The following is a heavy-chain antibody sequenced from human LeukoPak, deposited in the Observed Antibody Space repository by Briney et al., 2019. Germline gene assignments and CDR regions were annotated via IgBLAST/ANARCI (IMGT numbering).Heavy chain of an antibody. J-gene: IGHJ2*01. CDR2: IIPIFGTA. CDR3: ARSQPLAYFDL. V-gene: IGHV1-69*06. Sequence: SVKVSCKASGGSFNSYAISWVRQAPGQGLEWMGGIIPIFGTANYAQKFQGRVTITADKSTNTAYTELSSLRSEDTAVYYCARSQPLAYFDLWGRGTLVTVSS. CDR1: GGSFNSYA.